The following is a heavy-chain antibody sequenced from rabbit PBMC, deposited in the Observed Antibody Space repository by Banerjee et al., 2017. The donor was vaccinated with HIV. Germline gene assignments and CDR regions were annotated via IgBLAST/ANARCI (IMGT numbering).Heavy chain of an antibody. Sequence: QEQLKETGGGLVQPGGSLALSCKVSGFDFNSYYMSWVRQAPGKGLEWLGCINTSSGNIVYATWAKGRFTISKTSWTTVTLQMTSLTAADTATYFCARDLAGVTGWNFNLWGPGTLVTVS. CDR2: INTSSGNI. D-gene: IGHD4-1*01. CDR3: ARDLAGVTGWNFNL. CDR1: GFDFNSYY. V-gene: IGHV1S45*01. J-gene: IGHJ4*01.